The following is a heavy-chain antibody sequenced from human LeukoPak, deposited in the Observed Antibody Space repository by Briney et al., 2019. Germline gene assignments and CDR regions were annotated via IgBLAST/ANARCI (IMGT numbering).Heavy chain of an antibody. J-gene: IGHJ5*02. Sequence: GGSLRLSCAASGFIFSSYAMSWVRQAPGKGLEWVSAIGGNDGRTYYADSVKGRFTISRDNSKNTVYLQMNYLRAEDTAVYYCAKEDWNDGNGWFDPWGQGTLVTVSS. CDR2: IGGNDGRT. CDR3: AKEDWNDGNGWFDP. CDR1: GFIFSSYA. V-gene: IGHV3-23*01. D-gene: IGHD1-1*01.